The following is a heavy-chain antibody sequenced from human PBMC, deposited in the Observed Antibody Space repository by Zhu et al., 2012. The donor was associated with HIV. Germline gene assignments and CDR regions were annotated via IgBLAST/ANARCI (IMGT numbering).Heavy chain of an antibody. CDR2: IYHSGST. CDR3: ARPRDTTYWYFDL. V-gene: IGHV4-38-2*01. CDR1: GYSISSGYY. Sequence: QVQLQESGPGLVKPSETLSLTCAVSGYSISSGYYWGWIRQPPGKGLEWIGSIYHSGSTYYNPSLKSRVTISVDTSKNQFSLKLSSVTAADTAVYYCARPRDTTYWYFDLWGRGTLVTVSS. D-gene: IGHD4-11*01. J-gene: IGHJ2*01.